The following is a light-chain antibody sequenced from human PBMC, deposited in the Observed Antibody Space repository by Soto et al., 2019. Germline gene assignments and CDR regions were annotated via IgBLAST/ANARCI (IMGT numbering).Light chain of an antibody. CDR3: QQTNTFLPLT. CDR1: QGISNW. Sequence: DIQMTQSPSSVSASVGDRVTITCRANQGISNWLAWYQQQPGKAPKLLIYAASSLQSGVPSRFSGGGSGTHFTLIISSLQAEDFATYYCQQTNTFLPLTFGGGTKVEIK. J-gene: IGKJ4*01. V-gene: IGKV1-12*01. CDR2: AAS.